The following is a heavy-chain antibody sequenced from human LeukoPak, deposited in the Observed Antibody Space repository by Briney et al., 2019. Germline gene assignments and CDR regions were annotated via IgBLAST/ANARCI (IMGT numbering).Heavy chain of an antibody. CDR2: INHSGST. V-gene: IGHV4-34*01. J-gene: IGHJ4*02. CDR1: GGSFSGYY. Sequence: RPSETLSLTCAVYGGSFSGYYWSWIRQPPGKGLEWIGEINHSGSTHYNPSLKSRVTISVDTSQKQFSLRLTSVTAADTAVYYCARGRYLTTSGGAAAGFLDYWGQGSLVTVSS. D-gene: IGHD6-13*01. CDR3: ARGRYLTTSGGAAAGFLDY.